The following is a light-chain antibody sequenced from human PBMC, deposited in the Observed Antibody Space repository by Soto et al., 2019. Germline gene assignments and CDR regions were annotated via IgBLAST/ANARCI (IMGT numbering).Light chain of an antibody. CDR2: GNS. CDR3: QSYDSSLSGSEV. V-gene: IGLV1-40*01. Sequence: QSVLTQPPSVSGAPGQRVTISCTGSSSNIGAHYDVHWYQQLPGTAPKLLIYGNSNRPSGVPDRFSGSKSGTSASLAITGLQAEDEADYYCQSYDSSLSGSEVFGGGTHLTVL. J-gene: IGLJ2*01. CDR1: SSNIGAHYD.